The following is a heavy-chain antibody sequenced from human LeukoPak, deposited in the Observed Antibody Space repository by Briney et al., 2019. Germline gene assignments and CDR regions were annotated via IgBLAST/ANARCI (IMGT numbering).Heavy chain of an antibody. CDR3: AREYYDYVWGSYRSDAFDI. Sequence: SETLSLTCTVSGGSISSSSYYWGWIRQPPGKGLEWIGSIYYSGSTYYNPSLKSRVTISVDTSKNQFSLKLSSVTAADTAVYYCAREYYDYVWGSYRSDAFDIWGQGTMVTVSS. V-gene: IGHV4-39*01. CDR1: GGSISSSSYY. D-gene: IGHD3-16*02. J-gene: IGHJ3*02. CDR2: IYYSGST.